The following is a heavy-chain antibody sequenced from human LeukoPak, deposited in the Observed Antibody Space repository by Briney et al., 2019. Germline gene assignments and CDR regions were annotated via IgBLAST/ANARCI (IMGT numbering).Heavy chain of an antibody. Sequence: GASVKVSCKASGYTFTSYGISWVRQAPGQGLEWMGWISAYNGNTNYAQKLQGRVTMTTDTSTSTAYMELRSLRSDDTAVYYCAGDLYGSGSYYLFDPWGQGTLVTVSS. CDR2: ISAYNGNT. CDR1: GYTFTSYG. CDR3: AGDLYGSGSYYLFDP. V-gene: IGHV1-18*01. D-gene: IGHD3-10*01. J-gene: IGHJ5*02.